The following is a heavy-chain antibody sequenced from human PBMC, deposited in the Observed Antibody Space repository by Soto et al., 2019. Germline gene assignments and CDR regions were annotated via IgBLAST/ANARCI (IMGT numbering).Heavy chain of an antibody. CDR1: GSSIRTSY. Sequence: PSDTLSLTCNVSGSSIRTSYWNWIRQPPGKRLEWIGYISDSGSTKYKPSLMSRVTISADMSSTQVSLKGKSVAAADTAIYCCARARLVGLTSWDYFDYWGQGILVTVSS. J-gene: IGHJ4*02. D-gene: IGHD3-16*01. CDR3: ARARLVGLTSWDYFDY. CDR2: ISDSGST. V-gene: IGHV4-59*01.